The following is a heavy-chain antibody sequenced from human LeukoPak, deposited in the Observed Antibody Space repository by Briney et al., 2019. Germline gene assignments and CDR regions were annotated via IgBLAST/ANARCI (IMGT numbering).Heavy chain of an antibody. D-gene: IGHD3-3*01. CDR2: IRYDGSNK. CDR3: AKDARRFLGYYYYMDV. CDR1: GFTFSSYG. Sequence: GGSLRLSCAASGFTFSSYGMHWVRQAPAKGLEGVVFIRYDGSNKYYADSVKGRFTISRDNSKNTLYLQMNSLRAEDTAVYYCAKDARRFLGYYYYMDVWGKGTTVTVSS. J-gene: IGHJ6*03. V-gene: IGHV3-30*02.